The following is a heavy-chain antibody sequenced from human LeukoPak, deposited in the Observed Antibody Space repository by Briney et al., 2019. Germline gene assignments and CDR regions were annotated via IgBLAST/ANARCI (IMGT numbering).Heavy chain of an antibody. J-gene: IGHJ4*02. CDR2: MHYSGST. CDR3: ARVGPADFWSDHKTFNRYYFDY. D-gene: IGHD3-3*01. V-gene: IGHV4-30-4*08. CDR1: GGSISSGDYY. Sequence: SQTLSLTCTVSGGSISSGDYYWSWIRQPPGKGLEWIGYMHYSGSTYYNPSLKSRVIISVDTSKNQFSLKLSSVTAADTAVYYCARVGPADFWSDHKTFNRYYFDYWGQGTLVTVSS.